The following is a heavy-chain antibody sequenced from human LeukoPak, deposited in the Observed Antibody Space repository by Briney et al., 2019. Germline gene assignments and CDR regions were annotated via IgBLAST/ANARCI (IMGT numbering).Heavy chain of an antibody. CDR1: GFSVSGIY. V-gene: IGHV3-66*01. J-gene: IGHJ4*02. CDR3: AMTDDIVISSSY. Sequence: GGSLRLSCTVSGFSVSGIYLSWVRQVPGKGLQWVSGIYSAGTTFHAEALEGGFTASRNFSNNITYHQMNSMRADEAGADYSAMTDDIVISSSYWGQGTSVTVSS. D-gene: IGHD3-9*01. CDR2: IYSAGTT.